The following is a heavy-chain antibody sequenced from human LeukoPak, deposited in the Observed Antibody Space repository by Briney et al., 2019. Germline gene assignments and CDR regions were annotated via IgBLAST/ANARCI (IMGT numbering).Heavy chain of an antibody. D-gene: IGHD5-24*01. CDR3: TKRPSTDGYNY. Sequence: GGSLRLSCAASGFTFSTYGMLWVRQAPGKGLDWVAAIWYDGSNKYYADSVKGRFTISRDNFKNTLYLQMNSLRAEDTALYYCTKRPSTDGYNYWGQGTLVTVSS. CDR2: IWYDGSNK. V-gene: IGHV3-33*06. CDR1: GFTFSTYG. J-gene: IGHJ4*02.